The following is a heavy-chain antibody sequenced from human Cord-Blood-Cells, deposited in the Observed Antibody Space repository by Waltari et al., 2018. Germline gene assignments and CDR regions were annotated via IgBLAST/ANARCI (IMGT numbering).Heavy chain of an antibody. Sequence: QVQLQQWGAGLLKPSETLSLPCAVYGGSFSGYYWSWIRQPPGKGLEWIGEINHSGSTNYNPSLKSRVTISVDTSKNQFSLKLSSVTAADTAVYYCARRGGGKVDYWGQGTLVTVSS. CDR3: ARRGGGKVDY. J-gene: IGHJ4*02. CDR1: GGSFSGYY. CDR2: INHSGST. D-gene: IGHD2-15*01. V-gene: IGHV4-34*01.